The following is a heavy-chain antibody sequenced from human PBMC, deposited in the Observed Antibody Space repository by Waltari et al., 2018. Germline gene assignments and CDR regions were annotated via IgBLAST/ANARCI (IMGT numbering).Heavy chain of an antibody. CDR3: ARAWYYYDSSGYYTWDY. CDR2: ISAYNGNT. D-gene: IGHD3-22*01. CDR1: GYTFTSYG. Sequence: QVQLVQSGAEVKKPGASVKVSCKASGYTFTSYGISWVRQAPGQGLEWMGWISAYNGNTNYTQKLQGRVTMTTDTSTSTAYMELRSLRSDDTAVYYCARAWYYYDSSGYYTWDYWGQGTLVTVSS. J-gene: IGHJ4*02. V-gene: IGHV1-18*01.